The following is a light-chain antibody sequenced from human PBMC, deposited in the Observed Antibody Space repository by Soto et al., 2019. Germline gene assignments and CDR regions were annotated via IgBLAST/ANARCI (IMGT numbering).Light chain of an antibody. CDR3: QHYNGYSWT. Sequence: DIHMTQSPSTLSASVGDRVTITCRASQSISVWLAWYQQKPGKAPNLWIYKTSSLETGVPSRFSGSGSGTEFTLTISSLQADDFATYYGQHYNGYSWTFGQGTKVEIK. V-gene: IGKV1-5*03. CDR1: QSISVW. J-gene: IGKJ1*01. CDR2: KTS.